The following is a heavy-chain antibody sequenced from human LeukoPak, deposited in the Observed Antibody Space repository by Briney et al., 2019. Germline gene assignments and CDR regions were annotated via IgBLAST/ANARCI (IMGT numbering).Heavy chain of an antibody. D-gene: IGHD6-13*01. Sequence: PSETLSLTCTVSGGSISSSSYSWGWISQPPGKGLEWIGVIYHSGGTYYNPSLKSRLTMSVDTSKNQFSLKLSSVTATDTAVYYCASLIAAGYFDHWGQGTLVTVSS. CDR2: IYHSGGT. CDR1: GGSISSSSYS. CDR3: ASLIAAGYFDH. J-gene: IGHJ4*02. V-gene: IGHV4-39*01.